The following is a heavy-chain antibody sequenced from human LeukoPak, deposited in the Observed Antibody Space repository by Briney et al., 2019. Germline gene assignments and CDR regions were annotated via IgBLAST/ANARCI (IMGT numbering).Heavy chain of an antibody. CDR1: GGSMSSYY. J-gene: IGHJ4*02. CDR3: ARGRKYTSGYRFTELGSGYSDY. Sequence: SETLSLTCSVSGGSMSSYYWRWVRQPPGKGRGWVGYIYYSGTTNYNPSLKSGVSISVDPSNNQFSLKLSSVTAADTAVYYCARGRKYTSGYRFTELGSGYSDYWGQGTLVTVSS. CDR2: IYYSGTT. D-gene: IGHD5-18*01. V-gene: IGHV4-59*01.